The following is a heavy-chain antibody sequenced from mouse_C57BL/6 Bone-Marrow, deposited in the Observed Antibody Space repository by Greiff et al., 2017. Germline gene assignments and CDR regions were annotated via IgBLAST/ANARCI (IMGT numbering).Heavy chain of an antibody. Sequence: VKLQQPGAELVKPGASVKLSCKASGYTFTSYWMHWVKQRPGQGLEWIGMIHPNSGSTNYNEKFKSKATLTVDKSSSTAYMQLSSLTSEDSAVYYWAREGYSNHYYAMDYWGQGTSVTVSS. V-gene: IGHV1-64*01. CDR3: AREGYSNHYYAMDY. D-gene: IGHD2-5*01. J-gene: IGHJ4*01. CDR1: GYTFTSYW. CDR2: IHPNSGST.